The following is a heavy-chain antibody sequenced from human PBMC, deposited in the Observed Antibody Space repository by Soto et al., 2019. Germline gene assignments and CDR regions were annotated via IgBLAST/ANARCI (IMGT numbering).Heavy chain of an antibody. V-gene: IGHV3-74*01. D-gene: IGHD3-3*01. CDR3: ARDHYDFWSGNYYYYYMDV. J-gene: IGHJ6*03. CDR2: INSDGSST. CDR1: GFTFSSYW. Sequence: GGSLRLSCAASGFTFSSYWMHWVRQAPGKGLVWVSRINSDGSSTSYADSVKGRFTISRDNAKNTLYLQMNSLRAEDTAVYYCARDHYDFWSGNYYYYYMDVWGKGTTVTVSS.